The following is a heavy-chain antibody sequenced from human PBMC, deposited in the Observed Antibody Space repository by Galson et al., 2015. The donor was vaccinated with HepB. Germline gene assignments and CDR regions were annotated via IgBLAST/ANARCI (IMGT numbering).Heavy chain of an antibody. Sequence: LRLSCAASGFTFSDYYMSWIRQAPGKGLEWVSYISSSGSTIYYADSVKGRFTISRDNAKNSLYLQMNSLRAEDTAVYYCARANRYRGYSYGYSDYYYYYGMDVWGQGTTVTVSS. J-gene: IGHJ6*02. CDR1: GFTFSDYY. V-gene: IGHV3-11*01. D-gene: IGHD5-18*01. CDR3: ARANRYRGYSYGYSDYYYYYGMDV. CDR2: ISSSGSTI.